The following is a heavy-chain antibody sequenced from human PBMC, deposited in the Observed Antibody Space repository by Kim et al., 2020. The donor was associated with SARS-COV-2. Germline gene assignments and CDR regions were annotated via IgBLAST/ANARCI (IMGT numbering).Heavy chain of an antibody. CDR2: ISGYDGKT. D-gene: IGHD3-22*01. CDR1: GYNFRSYG. CDR3: ARDYPWFQDSSGYVVAFDF. J-gene: IGHJ3*01. Sequence: ASVKVSCKASGYNFRSYGVSWVGQAPGQGPEWMGWISGYDGKTMYAQKFQGRITVTTDTSTRTAYMELRSLRSDDTALYYCARDYPWFQDSSGYVVAFDFWGQGTMVTVSS. V-gene: IGHV1-18*01.